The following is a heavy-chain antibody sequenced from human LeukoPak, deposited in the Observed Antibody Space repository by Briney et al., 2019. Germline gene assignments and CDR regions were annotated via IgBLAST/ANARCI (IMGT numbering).Heavy chain of an antibody. D-gene: IGHD5-24*01. CDR1: GGTFSSYA. Sequence: ASVKVSCKASGGTFSSYAISWVRQAPGQGLEWMGRIIPIFGIANYAQKFQGRVTITADKSTNTAYMELSSLRSEDTAVYYCARDGGMATINGGQGYYYGMDVWGQGTTVTVSS. CDR2: IIPIFGIA. J-gene: IGHJ6*02. CDR3: ARDGGMATINGGQGYYYGMDV. V-gene: IGHV1-69*04.